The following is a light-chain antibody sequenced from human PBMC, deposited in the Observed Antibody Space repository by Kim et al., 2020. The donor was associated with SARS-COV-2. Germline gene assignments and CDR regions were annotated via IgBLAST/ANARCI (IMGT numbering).Light chain of an antibody. CDR2: DVT. CDR3: ASYTSRDTKI. Sequence: QSALTQPASVSASPGQSITISCTGTSSDIGGYNYVSWYQQHPGKAPKLMIYDVTKRPSGVSDRFSGSKSGNTAFLIVSGLQAEDEADYYCASYTSRDTKIFGGGTQLTVL. CDR1: SSDIGGYNY. V-gene: IGLV2-14*03. J-gene: IGLJ2*01.